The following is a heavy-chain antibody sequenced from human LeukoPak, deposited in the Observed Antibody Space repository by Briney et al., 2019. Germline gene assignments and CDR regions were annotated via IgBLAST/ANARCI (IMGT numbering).Heavy chain of an antibody. D-gene: IGHD6-25*01. CDR2: INPNSGGT. V-gene: IGHV1-2*04. CDR3: ARATMYSSGVDC. J-gene: IGHJ4*02. CDR1: GYTFTGYY. Sequence: ASVKVSCKASGYTFTGYYMHWVRQAPGQGLEWMGWINPNSGGTNYAQKFQDWVTMTRDTSISTAYMELSRLRSDDTAVYYCARATMYSSGVDCWGQGTLVNVSS.